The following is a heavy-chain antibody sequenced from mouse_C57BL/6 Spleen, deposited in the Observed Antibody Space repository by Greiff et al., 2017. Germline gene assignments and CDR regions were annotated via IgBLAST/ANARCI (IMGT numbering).Heavy chain of an antibody. J-gene: IGHJ3*01. Sequence: QVQLQQPGAELVRPGSSVKLSCKASGYTFTSYWMHWVKQRPIQGLEWIGNIDPSDSETHYNQKFKDKATLTVDKSASTAYRQLSSLTSEDSAVYYCARRGSSYSFAYWGPGALVTVSA. CDR2: IDPSDSET. CDR3: ARRGSSYSFAY. V-gene: IGHV1-52*01. D-gene: IGHD1-1*01. CDR1: GYTFTSYW.